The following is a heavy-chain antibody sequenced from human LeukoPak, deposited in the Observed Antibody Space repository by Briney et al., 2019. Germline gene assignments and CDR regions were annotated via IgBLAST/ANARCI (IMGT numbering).Heavy chain of an antibody. D-gene: IGHD3-10*01. V-gene: IGHV1-2*02. CDR1: GYTFTGYY. CDR2: INPNSGGT. Sequence: ASVMVSCKASGYTFTGYYMHWVRQAPGQGLEWMGWINPNSGGTNYAQKFQGRVTMTRDTSISTAYMELSRLRSDDTAVYYCARDHITMVRGVIAGTGLGGYWGQGTLVTVSS. CDR3: ARDHITMVRGVIAGTGLGGY. J-gene: IGHJ4*02.